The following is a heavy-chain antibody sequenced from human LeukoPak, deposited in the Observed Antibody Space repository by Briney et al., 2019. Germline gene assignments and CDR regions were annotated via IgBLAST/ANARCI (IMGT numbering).Heavy chain of an antibody. V-gene: IGHV1-2*02. CDR1: GYTFTGYY. D-gene: IGHD5-18*01. J-gene: IGHJ3*01. CDR3: ARGGGWGDTDTFSF. CDR2: ISPNSGGT. Sequence: ASVKVSCKASGYTFTGYYIHWVRQAPGQGLEWMGWISPNSGGTNYAQKFQGRVTMTWDTSISTAYMELTRLRSDDTAVYYCARGGGWGDTDTFSFWGQGTMVTVSS.